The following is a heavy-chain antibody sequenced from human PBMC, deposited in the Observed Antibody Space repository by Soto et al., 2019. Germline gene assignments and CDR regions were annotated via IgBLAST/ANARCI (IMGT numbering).Heavy chain of an antibody. J-gene: IGHJ4*02. CDR3: AHRVLRTVFGLVTTTAIFFDF. CDR1: GFSLTTSGVG. D-gene: IGHD3-3*01. Sequence: QITLNESGPTVVRPTETLTLTCRFSGFSLTTSGVGVGWIRQSPGKAPEWLALIYWDDDKRYSASLKSRLTITKDTSKNQVVLTVSDLDPTDTATYYCAHRVLRTVFGLVTTTAIFFDFCCPGTPVAVSS. CDR2: IYWDDDK. V-gene: IGHV2-5*02.